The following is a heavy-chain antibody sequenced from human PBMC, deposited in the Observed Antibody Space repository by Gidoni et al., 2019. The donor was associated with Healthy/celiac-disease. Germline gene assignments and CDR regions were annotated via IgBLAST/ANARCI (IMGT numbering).Heavy chain of an antibody. CDR3: ARDGRSDAFDI. D-gene: IGHD3-10*01. J-gene: IGHJ3*02. CDR2: ISSSSSYI. V-gene: IGHV3-21*01. Sequence: EVQLVESGGGLVKPGGSLRLSCAASGFPFSSYSMNWVRQAPGKGLEWVSSISSSSSYIYYADSVKGRFTISRDNAKNSLYLQMNSLRAEDTAVYYCARDGRSDAFDIWGQGTMVTVSS. CDR1: GFPFSSYS.